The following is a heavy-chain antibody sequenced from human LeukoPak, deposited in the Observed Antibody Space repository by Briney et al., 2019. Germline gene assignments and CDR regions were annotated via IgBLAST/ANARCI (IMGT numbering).Heavy chain of an antibody. D-gene: IGHD6-19*01. J-gene: IGHJ3*02. CDR3: ARDHSCGWHENAFDI. CDR1: GGSISSYY. CDR2: IYTSGST. Sequence: SETLSLTCTVSGGSISSYYWSWIRQPAGKGLEWIGRIYTSGSTNYNPSLKSRVTMSVDTSKNQFSLKLSSVTAADTAVYYCARDHSCGWHENAFDIWGQGTMVTVSS. V-gene: IGHV4-4*07.